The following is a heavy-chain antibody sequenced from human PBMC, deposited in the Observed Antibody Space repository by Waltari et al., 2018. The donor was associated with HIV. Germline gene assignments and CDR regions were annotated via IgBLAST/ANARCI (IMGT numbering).Heavy chain of an antibody. CDR3: ARDPGVSSSPLFDY. CDR1: GFTCSSYR. V-gene: IGHV3-48*01. J-gene: IGHJ4*02. CDR2: ISSSSSTI. Sequence: EVQLVESGGGLVQPGGSLRLSCAASGFTCSSYRMNWVRQAPGKGLEWVSYISSSSSTIYYADSVKGRFTISRDNAKNSLYLQMNSLRAEDTAVYYCARDPGVSSSPLFDYWGQGTLVTVSS. D-gene: IGHD6-6*01.